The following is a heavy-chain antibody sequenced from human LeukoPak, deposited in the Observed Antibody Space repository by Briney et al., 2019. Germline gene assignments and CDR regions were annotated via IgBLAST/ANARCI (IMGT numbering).Heavy chain of an antibody. CDR1: GFTFSSYA. CDR3: TTDGDANWN. J-gene: IGHJ4*02. Sequence: GGSLRLSCAASGFTFSSYAMHWVRQAPVRGLEWVGRIQTKSDGGTTDYGAPVKGRFTISRDDSKNTLYLQMDSLKSEDTAVYFCTTDGDANWNWGQGTLVTVSS. CDR2: IQTKSDGGTT. V-gene: IGHV3-15*01. D-gene: IGHD1-20*01.